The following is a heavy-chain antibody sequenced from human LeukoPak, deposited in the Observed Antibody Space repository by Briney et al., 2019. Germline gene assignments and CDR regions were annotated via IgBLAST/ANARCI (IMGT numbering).Heavy chain of an antibody. CDR1: GFTFSDYY. CDR2: ISSSSSYI. Sequence: GGSLRLSCAASGFTFSDYYMSRIRQAPGKGLEWVSSISSSSSYIYYADSVKGRFTISRDNAKNSLYLQMNSLRAEDTAVYYCARDSGYSFFDYWGQGTLVTVSS. CDR3: ARDSGYSFFDY. V-gene: IGHV3-11*06. D-gene: IGHD5-18*01. J-gene: IGHJ4*02.